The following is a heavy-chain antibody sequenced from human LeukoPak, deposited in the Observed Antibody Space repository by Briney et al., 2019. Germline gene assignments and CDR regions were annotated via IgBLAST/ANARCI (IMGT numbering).Heavy chain of an antibody. V-gene: IGHV4-34*01. Sequence: SETLSLTCAVDVGSCSGYYGSWIRQPPGKGLEWIGEINHSGSTNYNSSLKSLVTRSVDTPKNKFSLKLRSVPPADTAVYYCARGYYGSGSPCSHMDVWSKGPTITVS. J-gene: IGHJ6*03. CDR3: ARGYYGSGSPCSHMDV. CDR1: VGSCSGYY. D-gene: IGHD3-10*01. CDR2: INHSGST.